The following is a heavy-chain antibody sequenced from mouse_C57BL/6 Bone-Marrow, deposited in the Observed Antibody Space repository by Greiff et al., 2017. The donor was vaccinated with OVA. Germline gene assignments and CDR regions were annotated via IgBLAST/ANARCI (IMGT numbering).Heavy chain of an antibody. CDR1: GYTFTSYW. J-gene: IGHJ2*01. CDR2: IHPNSGST. CDR3: ARRGITTVVVEGY. D-gene: IGHD1-1*01. V-gene: IGHV1-64*01. Sequence: QVQLKQPGAELVKPGASVKLSCKASGYTFTSYWMHWVKQRPGQGLEWIGMIHPNSGSTNYNEKFKSKATLTVDKSSSTAYMQLSSLTSEDSAVYYCARRGITTVVVEGYWGQGTTLTVSS.